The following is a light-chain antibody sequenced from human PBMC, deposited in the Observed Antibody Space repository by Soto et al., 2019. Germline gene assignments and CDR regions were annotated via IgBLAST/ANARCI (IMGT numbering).Light chain of an antibody. J-gene: IGKJ1*01. Sequence: EIVLTQSPGTLSLSPGERATLSCRASQSVSSSYLAWYQQKPGQAPGLLIYGASSRATGIPDRFSGSGSVTDFTLTISSLEPEDFAVYYCQQYGSSPPTFGQGTKVEIK. CDR2: GAS. CDR3: QQYGSSPPT. V-gene: IGKV3-20*01. CDR1: QSVSSSY.